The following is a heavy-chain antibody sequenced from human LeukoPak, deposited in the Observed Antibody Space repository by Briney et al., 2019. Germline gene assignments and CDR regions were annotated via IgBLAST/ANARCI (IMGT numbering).Heavy chain of an antibody. CDR1: GFTFSSYS. D-gene: IGHD2-15*01. V-gene: IGHV3-21*01. CDR3: ARSLMDCSGGSCYHYYFDY. J-gene: IGHJ4*02. CDR2: ISSSSSYI. Sequence: PGGSLRLSCAASGFTFSSYSMNWVRQAPGKGLEWVSSISSSSSYIYYADSVKGRFTISRDNAKNSLYLQMNSLRAEDTAVYYCARSLMDCSGGSCYHYYFDYWGQGTLVTVSS.